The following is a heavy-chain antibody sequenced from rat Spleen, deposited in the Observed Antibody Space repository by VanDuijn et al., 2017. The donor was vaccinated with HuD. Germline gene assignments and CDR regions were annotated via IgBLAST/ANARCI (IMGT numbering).Heavy chain of an antibody. D-gene: IGHD1-2*01. J-gene: IGHJ2*01. CDR2: ISYEGSST. Sequence: EVQLVESGGGLVQPGRSLRLSCAASGFTFSNYDMAWVRQAPTKGLEWVASISYEGSSTFYGDSVKSRFTISRDNAKTTLYLQMNSLRSEDTATYFCARHSLYYYSRYIHEYFDNWGQGVMVTVSS. V-gene: IGHV5-22*01. CDR1: GFTFSNYD. CDR3: ARHSLYYYSRYIHEYFDN.